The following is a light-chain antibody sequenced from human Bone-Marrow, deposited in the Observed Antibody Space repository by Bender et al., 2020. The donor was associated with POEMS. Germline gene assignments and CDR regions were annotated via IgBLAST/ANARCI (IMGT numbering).Light chain of an antibody. Sequence: QSALTQPPSASGSPGQSVTISCTGTSSDAGGYKYVSWYQQHPGKAPKLMIYEVSKRPSGVPDRFSGSKSGNTASLTVSGLQAEDEAEYYCCSYAGGNTYVFGTGTQVAVL. J-gene: IGLJ1*01. CDR1: SSDAGGYKY. V-gene: IGLV2-8*01. CDR3: CSYAGGNTYV. CDR2: EVS.